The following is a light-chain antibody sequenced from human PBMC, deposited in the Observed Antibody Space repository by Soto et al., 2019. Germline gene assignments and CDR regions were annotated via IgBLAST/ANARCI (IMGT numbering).Light chain of an antibody. CDR3: QQSYSAPWT. CDR2: STS. V-gene: IGKV1-39*01. CDR1: RSVTTY. J-gene: IGKJ1*01. Sequence: DIPMTQSPSSLSASVGDGVTITCRATRSVTTYLNWYQQKPGNAPKLLIYSTSTLQSGVSSRFSGSGSGTDFTLTISSLQPEDIATYFCQQSYSAPWTFGQGTKVEIK.